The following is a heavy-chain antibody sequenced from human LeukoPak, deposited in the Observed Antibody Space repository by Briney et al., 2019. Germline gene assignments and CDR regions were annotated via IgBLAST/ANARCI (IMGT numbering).Heavy chain of an antibody. CDR2: IKSKIDGGPR. CDR1: GFTFSDCT. CDR3: TTRLVGATKWHTKDY. J-gene: IGHJ4*02. D-gene: IGHD1-26*01. V-gene: IGHV3-15*01. Sequence: GGSLRLSCAASGFTFSDCTMNWVRQAPGKGLEWVGRIKSKIDGGPRDYAAPVKGRFTISRDDSNNTLYLQMNSLKTEDTAVYYCTTRLVGATKWHTKDYWGQGTLVTASS.